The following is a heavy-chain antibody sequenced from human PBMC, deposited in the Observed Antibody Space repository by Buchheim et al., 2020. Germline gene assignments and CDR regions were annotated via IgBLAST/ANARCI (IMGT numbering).Heavy chain of an antibody. V-gene: IGHV4-39*01. J-gene: IGHJ4*02. D-gene: IGHD1-7*01. CDR1: TESISSSSNY. CDR3: VRHRSGTMFNY. CDR2: MFYSGSV. Sequence: QLQLQESGPVLVKPSETLSLTCTVSTESISSSSNYWVWLRQPPGKGLEWIGTMFYSGSVFYNPSLRSRLSISVDTSKNQFSLKLNSVTAADTAVYYCVRHRSGTMFNYWGQGTL.